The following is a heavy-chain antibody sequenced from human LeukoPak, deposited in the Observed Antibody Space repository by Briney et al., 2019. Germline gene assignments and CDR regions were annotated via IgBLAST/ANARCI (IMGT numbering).Heavy chain of an antibody. Sequence: GGSLRLSCAASGFTFSSYSMNWVRQAPGKGLEWVSSISSSSSYIYYADSVKGRFTISRDNAKNSLYLQMNSLRTEDTAVYYCARDPGWGPLDYWGQGTLVTVSS. D-gene: IGHD7-27*01. CDR3: ARDPGWGPLDY. V-gene: IGHV3-21*01. CDR1: GFTFSSYS. CDR2: ISSSSSYI. J-gene: IGHJ4*02.